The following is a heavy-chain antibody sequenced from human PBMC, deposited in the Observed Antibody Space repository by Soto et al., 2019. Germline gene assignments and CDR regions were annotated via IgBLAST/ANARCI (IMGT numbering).Heavy chain of an antibody. V-gene: IGHV1-3*01. D-gene: IGHD6-19*01. J-gene: IGHJ4*02. CDR3: ARVWGGIAVAPSSY. Sequence: ASVNGSCKASGYTFTSYAMHWVRQAPGQRLEWMGWINAGNGNTNNSQKFQGRVTTTRDTSASTAYMELSSLRSEDTAVYYCARVWGGIAVAPSSYWGQGTLVTVSS. CDR1: GYTFTSYA. CDR2: INAGNGNT.